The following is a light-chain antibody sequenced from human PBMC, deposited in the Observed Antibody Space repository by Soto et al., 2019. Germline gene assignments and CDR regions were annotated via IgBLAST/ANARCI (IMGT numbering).Light chain of an antibody. V-gene: IGKV1-39*01. CDR1: RSISRY. J-gene: IGKJ1*01. CDR2: TAS. Sequence: DIQMTQSPSSLSASVGDRVTITCRASRSISRYLNWYQQKPGKAPKLLIYTASSLQSGVPSRFSGSGSGTDFTLTINTLQPEDFATYYCQQSYSTLWTFGLGTKVEIK. CDR3: QQSYSTLWT.